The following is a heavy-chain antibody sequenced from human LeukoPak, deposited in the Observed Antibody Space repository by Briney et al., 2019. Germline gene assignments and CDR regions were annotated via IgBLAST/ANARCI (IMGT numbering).Heavy chain of an antibody. CDR1: GGSISGGDYY. V-gene: IGHV4-30-4*01. CDR2: IYYSGST. D-gene: IGHD2-2*01. J-gene: IGHJ6*02. CDR3: ARGGPDYGMDV. Sequence: SETLSLTCTVSGGSISGGDYYWGWIRQPPGKGLEWIGYIYYSGSTYYNPSLKSRVTISVDTSKNQFSLKLSSVTAADTAVYYCARGGPDYGMDVWGQGTTVTVSS.